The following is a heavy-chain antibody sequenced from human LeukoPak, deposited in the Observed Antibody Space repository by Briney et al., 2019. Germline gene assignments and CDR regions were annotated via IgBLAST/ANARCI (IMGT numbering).Heavy chain of an antibody. CDR3: ARTSSGWYGGAFDI. D-gene: IGHD6-19*01. CDR1: GGSIRNYY. V-gene: IGHV4-59*08. Sequence: SETLSLTCTVSGGSIRNYYWSWIRQPPGKGLEWIGYMYYSGSTNYNPSLKSRVTISEDAPKNQFSLKLSSVTAADTAVYYCARTSSGWYGGAFDIWGQGTMVTVSS. CDR2: MYYSGST. J-gene: IGHJ3*02.